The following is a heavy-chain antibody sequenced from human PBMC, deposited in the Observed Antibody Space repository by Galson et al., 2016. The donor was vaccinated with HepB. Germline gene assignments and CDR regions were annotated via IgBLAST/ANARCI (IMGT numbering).Heavy chain of an antibody. CDR1: GFTFSTYS. D-gene: IGHD1/OR15-1a*01. V-gene: IGHV3-48*02. CDR3: ARGLEQPVGHFDV. CDR2: LSSRFGTI. Sequence: SLRLSCAASGFTFSTYSMNWVRQRPGKALEWLSHLSSRFGTIFYADSVKGRFTSSRDNGKNSVFLQLSGLRDDDTALYYCARGLEQPVGHFDVWGQGTLVTVSS. J-gene: IGHJ4*02.